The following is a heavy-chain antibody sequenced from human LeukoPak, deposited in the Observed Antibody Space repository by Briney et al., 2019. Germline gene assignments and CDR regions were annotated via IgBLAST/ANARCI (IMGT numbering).Heavy chain of an antibody. CDR3: ARDAFRDGYTPGSDY. CDR1: GGSISSSSYY. V-gene: IGHV4-39*07. Sequence: PSETLSLTCTVSGGSISSSSYYWGWIRQPPGKGLEWIGSIYYSGSTYYNPSLKSRVTISVDTSKNQFSLKLSSVTAADTAVYYCARDAFRDGYTPGSDYWGQGTLVTVSS. D-gene: IGHD5-24*01. CDR2: IYYSGST. J-gene: IGHJ4*02.